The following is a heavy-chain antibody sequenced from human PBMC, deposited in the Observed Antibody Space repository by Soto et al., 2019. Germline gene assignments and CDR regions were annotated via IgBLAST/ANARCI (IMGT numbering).Heavy chain of an antibody. CDR1: GFTFSRYS. CDR2: ISDSGTYI. D-gene: IGHD5-12*01. Sequence: PGGSLRLSCAASGFTFSRYSMNWVRQAPGKGLEWVSSISDSGTYIYYAHSVKGRFTISRDNAKNSLYLQMNSLRAEDTAVYYCARGNSGDDDEFDYWGQGTPVTVSS. CDR3: ARGNSGDDDEFDY. J-gene: IGHJ4*02. V-gene: IGHV3-21*01.